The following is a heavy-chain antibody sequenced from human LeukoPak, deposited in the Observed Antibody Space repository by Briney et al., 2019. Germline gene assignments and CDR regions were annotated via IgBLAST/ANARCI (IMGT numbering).Heavy chain of an antibody. CDR2: IYYSGST. V-gene: IGHV4-59*01. D-gene: IGHD3-22*01. Sequence: SETLSLTCTVSGGSISSYYWSWIRQPPGKGLEWIGYIYYSGSTNYNPSLKSRVTMSVDTSKNQFSLKLSSVTAADTAVYYCARNYYDSSGYPTWGQGTLVTVSS. CDR1: GGSISSYY. CDR3: ARNYYDSSGYPT. J-gene: IGHJ5*02.